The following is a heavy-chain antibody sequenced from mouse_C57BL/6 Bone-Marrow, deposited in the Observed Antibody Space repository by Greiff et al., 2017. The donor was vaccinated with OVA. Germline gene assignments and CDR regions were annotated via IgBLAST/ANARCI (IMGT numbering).Heavy chain of an antibody. J-gene: IGHJ1*03. V-gene: IGHV14-4*01. Sequence: VQLKESGAELVRPGASVKLSCTASGFNIKDDYMHWVKQRPEQGLEWIGWIDPENGDTEYASKFQGKATITADTSSNTAYLQLSSLTSEDTAVYSGTSYRNDEGWYFDVWGTGTTVTVSS. CDR1: GFNIKDDY. CDR2: IDPENGDT. CDR3: TSYRNDEGWYFDV. D-gene: IGHD2-12*01.